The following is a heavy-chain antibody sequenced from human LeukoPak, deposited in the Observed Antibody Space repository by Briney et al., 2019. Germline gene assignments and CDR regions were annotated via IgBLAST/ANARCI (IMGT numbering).Heavy chain of an antibody. CDR2: IFYSGST. Sequence: SETLSLTCTVSGVSISSGGYYWSWIRQHPGKGLEWIGYIFYSGSTYYNPSLKSRVTISVDTSKNQFSLKLSSVTAEDTAVYYCARAGGVWLEFDYWGQGTLVAVSS. CDR1: GVSISSGGYY. CDR3: ARAGGVWLEFDY. V-gene: IGHV4-31*03. D-gene: IGHD2-8*02. J-gene: IGHJ4*02.